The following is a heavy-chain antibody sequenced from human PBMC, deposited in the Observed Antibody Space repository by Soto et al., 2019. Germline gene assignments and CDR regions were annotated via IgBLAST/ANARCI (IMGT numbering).Heavy chain of an antibody. V-gene: IGHV3-21*01. CDR1: GFTFSSYS. CDR2: ISSSSSYI. J-gene: IGHJ6*03. D-gene: IGHD1-1*01. CDR3: ARGGRGTYFFDYIDD. Sequence: GGSLRLSCAASGFTFSSYSMNWVRQAPGKGLEWVSSISSSSSYIYYADSVKGRFTISRDNAKNTLYLQMNSLRAEDAAVYYCARGGRGTYFFDYIDDWGKGTMVTVSS.